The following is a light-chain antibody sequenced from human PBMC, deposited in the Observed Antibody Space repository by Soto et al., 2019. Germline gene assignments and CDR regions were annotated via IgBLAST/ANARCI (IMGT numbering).Light chain of an antibody. CDR1: QDIRNW. Sequence: DIQMTQSPSSVSASVGDRVPITCRASQDIRNWLAWYQQRPGKAPNLLIYAASSLQTGVPSRFGGGGFVTDFTLTISSLQPEDFATYYCQQTKSYTLASGGGTQVEIK. CDR3: QQTKSYTLA. J-gene: IGKJ4*01. V-gene: IGKV1-12*01. CDR2: AAS.